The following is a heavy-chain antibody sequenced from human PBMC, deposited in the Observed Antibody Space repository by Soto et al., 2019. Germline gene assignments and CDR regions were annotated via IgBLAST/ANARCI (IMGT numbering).Heavy chain of an antibody. V-gene: IGHV4-39*01. Sequence: PSETLSLTCTVSGGSINSSSYYWGWIRQPPGKGLEWIGTIYYSGSSYYNPSLKSRVTISVDTSKNQFSLKLSSVTATDTAVYYCARHGTGTTCLDYWGQGTLVTVSS. CDR2: IYYSGSS. J-gene: IGHJ4*02. D-gene: IGHD1-7*01. CDR1: GGSINSSSYY. CDR3: ARHGTGTTCLDY.